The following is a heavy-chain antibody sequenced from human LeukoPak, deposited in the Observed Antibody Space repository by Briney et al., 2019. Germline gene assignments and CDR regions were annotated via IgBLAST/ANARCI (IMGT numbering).Heavy chain of an antibody. J-gene: IGHJ4*02. CDR2: IKSKTDGGTT. D-gene: IGHD2-2*01. Sequence: PGGSLRLSCAASGFTFSKAWMSWVRQAPGKGLEWVGHIKSKTDGGTTDYAAPVKGRFTISRDDSKNTLYLQMNSPKTEDTAVYYCATGDPVGYCSSTSCYPFDYWGQGTLVTVSS. CDR3: ATGDPVGYCSSTSCYPFDY. CDR1: GFTFSKAW. V-gene: IGHV3-15*01.